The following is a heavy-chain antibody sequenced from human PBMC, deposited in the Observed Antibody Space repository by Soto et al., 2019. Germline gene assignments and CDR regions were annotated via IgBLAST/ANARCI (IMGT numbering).Heavy chain of an antibody. Sequence: EVQLVESGGTLVQPGRSLTLSCRGSGFTFGDFGVNWVRLIPRKGLQWIASLRSNSFGGTPEYAASVEGRFIISRDNVKNSLYLQMNSLRSEDTAVYYCARGTGGATSSGKDQFDYWGQGTLVPVSS. CDR2: LRSNSFGGTP. CDR3: ARGTGGATSSGKDQFDY. J-gene: IGHJ4*02. V-gene: IGHV3-49*04. D-gene: IGHD1-26*01. CDR1: GFTFGDFG.